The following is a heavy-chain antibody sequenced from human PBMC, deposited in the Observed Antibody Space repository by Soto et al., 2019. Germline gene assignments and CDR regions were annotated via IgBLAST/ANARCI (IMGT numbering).Heavy chain of an antibody. D-gene: IGHD1-7*01. CDR1: GGSTSPYY. Sequence: QVQLQESGPGLVKASETLSLTCTVSGGSTSPYYWSWLRQPPGKGLEWIGFIDYSGGARYNPSLKSRVTMSLDTSENQISLKLSSMTAADPAVYFCARGRPWELYDYWGQGTLVTVSS. CDR3: ARGRPWELYDY. V-gene: IGHV4-59*01. CDR2: IDYSGGA. J-gene: IGHJ4*02.